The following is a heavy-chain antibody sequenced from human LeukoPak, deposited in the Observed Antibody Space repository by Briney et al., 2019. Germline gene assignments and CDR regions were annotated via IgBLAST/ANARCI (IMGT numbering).Heavy chain of an antibody. CDR2: INNDGSST. J-gene: IGHJ4*02. V-gene: IGHV3-74*01. CDR1: GFTFSSYW. CDR3: ARRVFGGIDY. D-gene: IGHD3-3*01. Sequence: GGSLRLSCAASGFTFSSYWMHWVRQPPGEGLVWVAHINNDGSSTGYADSLKGQFTISRDNAKDTLYLQMNSLRVEDTAVYYCARRVFGGIDYWGQGTLVTVSS.